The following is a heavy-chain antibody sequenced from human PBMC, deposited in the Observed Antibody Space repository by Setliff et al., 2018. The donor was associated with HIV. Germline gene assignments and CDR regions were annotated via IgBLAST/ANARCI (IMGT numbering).Heavy chain of an antibody. CDR2: ISGYGNR. J-gene: IGHJ3*02. Sequence: ASVKVSCKASGYTFNNYGVMWVRQAPGQGLEWMGWISGYGNRKYAQKFEGRLTVTTDTLTSTAYMELRTLRSDDTAVYFCASGRGIYGSGALEAYDIWGQGTMVTVSS. D-gene: IGHD3-10*01. CDR3: ASGRGIYGSGALEAYDI. CDR1: GYTFNNYG. V-gene: IGHV1-18*01.